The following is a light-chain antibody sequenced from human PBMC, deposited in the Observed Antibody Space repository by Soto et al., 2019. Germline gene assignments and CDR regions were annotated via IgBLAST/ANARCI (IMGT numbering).Light chain of an antibody. CDR3: QHYGGSPPYT. Sequence: IVLTQSPGTLSLSPGERATLSCRASQSVSNTYLTWYQQKPGQAPRLLIYDASTRATGIPDRFSGSGSGADFTLTINRLEPEDFAVYYCQHYGGSPPYTFGQGTKLEI. V-gene: IGKV3-20*01. CDR2: DAS. J-gene: IGKJ2*01. CDR1: QSVSNTY.